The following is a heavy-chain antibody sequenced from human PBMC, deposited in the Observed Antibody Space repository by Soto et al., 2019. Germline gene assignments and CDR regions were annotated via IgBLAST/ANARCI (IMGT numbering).Heavy chain of an antibody. CDR1: GFTYTSSA. J-gene: IGHJ3*02. Sequence: GASVKVSCKASGFTYTSSAMQWVRQARGQRLEWIGWIVVGSGNTNYAQKFQERVTITRDMSTSTAYMELSSLRSEDTAVYYCAAEGYSPDAFDIWGQGTMVTVSS. CDR3: AAEGYSPDAFDI. D-gene: IGHD3-16*02. V-gene: IGHV1-58*02. CDR2: IVVGSGNT.